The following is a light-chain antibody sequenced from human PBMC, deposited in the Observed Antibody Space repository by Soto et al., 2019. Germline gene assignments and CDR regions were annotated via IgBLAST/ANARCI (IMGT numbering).Light chain of an antibody. CDR2: GAS. CDR1: QSVSNNY. Sequence: EIVLTQSPGTLSLSPGERATLSCRASQSVSNNYLALYQQKPCQAPRLLIYGASNMATGIPDRVSGSGSGTDFTLTISRLEPEDFAVYYCQQYGSSGTFGQGTKVDI. J-gene: IGKJ1*01. CDR3: QQYGSSGT. V-gene: IGKV3-20*01.